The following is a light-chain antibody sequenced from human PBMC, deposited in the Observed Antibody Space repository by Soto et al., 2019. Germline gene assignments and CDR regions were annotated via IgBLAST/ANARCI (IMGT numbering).Light chain of an antibody. CDR3: SSYTRSSTPYV. J-gene: IGLJ1*01. Sequence: QSALTQPASVSGSPGQSITISCTGTSSDVGGYNYVSWYQQHPDKAPKLMIYEVSNRPSGVSNRFSGSKSGNTASLTISGLQAEDEADYYCSSYTRSSTPYVFGTGTKVTVL. V-gene: IGLV2-14*01. CDR1: SSDVGGYNY. CDR2: EVS.